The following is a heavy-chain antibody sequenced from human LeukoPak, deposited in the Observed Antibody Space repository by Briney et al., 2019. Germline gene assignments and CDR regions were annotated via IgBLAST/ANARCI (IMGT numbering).Heavy chain of an antibody. CDR3: ARGGLLRGAIKTSHYYYMDV. Sequence: ASVKVSCKASGYTFSNYYIHWVRQAPGQGLQWMEWISPNSGGKNYAQKFKGRVTMTRDTSISTAYMELSGLRSDDTAVYYCARGGLLRGAIKTSHYYYMDVWGKGTTVTISS. CDR2: ISPNSGGK. V-gene: IGHV1-2*02. D-gene: IGHD3-10*01. J-gene: IGHJ6*03. CDR1: GYTFSNYY.